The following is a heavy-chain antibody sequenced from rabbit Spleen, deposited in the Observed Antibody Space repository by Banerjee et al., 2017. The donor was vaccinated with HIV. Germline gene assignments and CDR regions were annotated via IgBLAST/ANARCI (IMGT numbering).Heavy chain of an antibody. CDR1: GFSFSFNYY. D-gene: IGHD8-1*01. CDR2: VFTGNLKT. Sequence: QEQLVESGGGPVQPEGSLTLTCTASGFSFSFNYYMCWVRQAPGKGLEWIGCVFTGNLKTYYASWAKGRFTISKTSSTTVTLQMTSLTVADTATYFCARDGAGSSYFNLWGPGTLVTVS. V-gene: IGHV1S45*01. CDR3: ARDGAGSSYFNL. J-gene: IGHJ4*01.